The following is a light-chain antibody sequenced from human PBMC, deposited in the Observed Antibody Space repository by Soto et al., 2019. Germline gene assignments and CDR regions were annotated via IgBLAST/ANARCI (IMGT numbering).Light chain of an antibody. V-gene: IGLV2-23*01. CDR3: YSYAGENLYV. CDR1: SSDVGSYNL. CDR2: EGT. J-gene: IGLJ1*01. Sequence: QSVLTQPASVSASPGQSITIPCTGTSSDVGSYNLVSWFQQHPGKVPKLLIYEGTKRPSGLSDRFSGSKSGTTASLTISGLQAEDEDHYYCYSYAGENLYVFGTGTKVPS.